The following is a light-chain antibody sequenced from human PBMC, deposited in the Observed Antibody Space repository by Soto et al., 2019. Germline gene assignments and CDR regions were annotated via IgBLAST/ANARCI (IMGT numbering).Light chain of an antibody. CDR2: GAS. CDR1: QSVSSSY. V-gene: IGKV3-20*01. Sequence: EIVVTQSPGTLSLSPGERATLSCRASQSVSSSYLAWYQQKPGQAPRLLIYGASSRATCIPDRFSGSGSGTDFTLTISRLEPEDFAVYYCQQYGSSQYTFGQGTTLEIK. CDR3: QQYGSSQYT. J-gene: IGKJ2*01.